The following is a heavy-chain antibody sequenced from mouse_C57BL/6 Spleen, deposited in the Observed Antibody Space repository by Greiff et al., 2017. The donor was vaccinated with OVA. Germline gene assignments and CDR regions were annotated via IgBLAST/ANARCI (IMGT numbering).Heavy chain of an antibody. CDR3: ARDYYGSSWYSDV. J-gene: IGHJ1*03. CDR2: IHPNSGST. V-gene: IGHV1-64*01. D-gene: IGHD1-1*01. CDR1: GYTFTSYW. Sequence: QVQLQQPGAELVKPGASVKLSCKASGYTFTSYWMHWVKQRPGQGLEWIGMIHPNSGSTNYNEKFKSKATLTVDKSSSTAYMQLSSLTSEDSAVYYCARDYYGSSWYSDVWGTGTTVTVSS.